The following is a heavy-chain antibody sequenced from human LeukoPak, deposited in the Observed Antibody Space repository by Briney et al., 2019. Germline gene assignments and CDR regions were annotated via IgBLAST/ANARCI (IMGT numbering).Heavy chain of an antibody. J-gene: IGHJ3*02. Sequence: GGSLRLSCAASRFTLSTYWMSWVRQAPGKGLEWVAHIKQDGSQEYYVDSVKGRFTISRDSAKNSLYLQMNSLRAEDTAVYYCARDRGWIQHDIWGQGTMVTVSS. CDR1: RFTLSTYW. CDR3: ARDRGWIQHDI. CDR2: IKQDGSQE. V-gene: IGHV3-7*01. D-gene: IGHD5-18*01.